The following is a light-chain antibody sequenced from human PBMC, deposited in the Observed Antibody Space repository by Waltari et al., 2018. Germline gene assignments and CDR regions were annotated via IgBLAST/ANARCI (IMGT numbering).Light chain of an antibody. CDR1: NNYLGTYNF. V-gene: IGLV2-23*01. CDR2: EAT. Sequence: QSALTQPASLSGSPGQSITISCAGTNNYLGTYNFVSWFQQFPGQAPKLIVSEATKRPSGVSYRFSGSKSGNTASLTISGLQAEDEADYYCCSYAGGSRVIFGGGTKLTVL. J-gene: IGLJ2*01. CDR3: CSYAGGSRVI.